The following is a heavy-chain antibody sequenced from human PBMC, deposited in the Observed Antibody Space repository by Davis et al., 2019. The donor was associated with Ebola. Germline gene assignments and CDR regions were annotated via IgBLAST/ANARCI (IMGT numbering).Heavy chain of an antibody. J-gene: IGHJ6*02. CDR1: GYTFTSYA. Sequence: AASVKVSCKASGYTFTSYAMHWVRQAPGQRLEWMGWINAGNGNTKYSQKFQGRVTITRDTSASTAYMELRSLRSDDTAVYYCARDVAPFGMDVWGQGTTVTVSS. V-gene: IGHV1-3*01. CDR2: INAGNGNT. D-gene: IGHD5-12*01. CDR3: ARDVAPFGMDV.